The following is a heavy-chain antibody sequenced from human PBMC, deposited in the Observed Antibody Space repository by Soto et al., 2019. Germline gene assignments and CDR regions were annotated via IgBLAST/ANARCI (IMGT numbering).Heavy chain of an antibody. CDR1: GGSFSGYY. CDR2: INHSGST. D-gene: IGHD6-13*01. Sequence: PSDTLSLTCAVYGGSFSGYYWSWIRQPPGKGLEWIGEINHSGSTNYNPSLKSRVTISVDTSKNQFSLKLSSVTAADTAVYYCARGVLQQQLVRPPFDYWGQGTLVTVSS. CDR3: ARGVLQQQLVRPPFDY. V-gene: IGHV4-34*01. J-gene: IGHJ4*02.